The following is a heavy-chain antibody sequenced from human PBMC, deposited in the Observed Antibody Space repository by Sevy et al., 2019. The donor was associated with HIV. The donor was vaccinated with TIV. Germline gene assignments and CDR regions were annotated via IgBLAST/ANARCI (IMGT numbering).Heavy chain of an antibody. CDR2: ISNSSSYI. D-gene: IGHD6-13*01. CDR3: ASEKEQLVLWPYYGMDV. Sequence: GGSLRLSCAASGLRFSNYNMNWVRQAPGQGLEWVACISNSSSYIYYVDSVKGRFTISRTNPKNSLYLQMNSLRAEDTAVYYCASEKEQLVLWPYYGMDVWGQGTTVTVSS. CDR1: GLRFSNYN. J-gene: IGHJ6*02. V-gene: IGHV3-21*01.